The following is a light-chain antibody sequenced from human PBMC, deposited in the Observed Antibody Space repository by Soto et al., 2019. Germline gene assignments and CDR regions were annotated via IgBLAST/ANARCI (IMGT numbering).Light chain of an antibody. CDR2: DAF. Sequence: DIQMTQPPSSLSASVGDRVTITCQASQHINNYSKWYQQKPGRAPKLLIYDAFNLEAGVPSRFRGSGCGTDFTFTISRLQPEDIETYYCQQYDNLPTFGQGTRLEIK. CDR3: QQYDNLPT. CDR1: QHINNY. J-gene: IGKJ5*01. V-gene: IGKV1-33*01.